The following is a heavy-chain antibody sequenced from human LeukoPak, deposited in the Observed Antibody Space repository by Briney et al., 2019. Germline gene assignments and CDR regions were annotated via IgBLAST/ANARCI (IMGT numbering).Heavy chain of an antibody. Sequence: SETLSLTCAVSGFSISSDNYGGWIRQPPGKGLEWIGSIYHTGSTYYNPSLKSRVTISVDTSKNQFSLKLNSVTAADTAVYYCARLSYYYYYMDVWGRGTTVTVSS. CDR1: GFSISSDNY. V-gene: IGHV4-38-2*01. CDR3: ARLSYYYYYMDV. CDR2: IYHTGST. J-gene: IGHJ6*03. D-gene: IGHD3-10*01.